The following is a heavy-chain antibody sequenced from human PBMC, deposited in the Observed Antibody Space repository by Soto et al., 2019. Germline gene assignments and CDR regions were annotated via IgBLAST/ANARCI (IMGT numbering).Heavy chain of an antibody. Sequence: TETVYLTCAVSGGSFTSNNWWTWVRQPPGQGLEWIGEIYRTGSTNYNPSLKSRVTISLDKSENQFSLKVTSLTAADTAVYYCESRDPGTTVDYSGQGTFVTVSS. D-gene: IGHD1-7*01. CDR1: GGSFTSNNW. J-gene: IGHJ4*02. CDR2: IYRTGST. V-gene: IGHV4-4*02. CDR3: ESRDPGTTVDY.